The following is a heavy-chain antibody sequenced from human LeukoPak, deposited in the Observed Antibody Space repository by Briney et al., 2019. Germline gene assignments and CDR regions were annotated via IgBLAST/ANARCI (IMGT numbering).Heavy chain of an antibody. CDR1: GFTFSSYS. Sequence: GGSLRLSCAASGFTFSSYSMNWVRQAPGKGLEWVSSISSSSSYIYYADSVKGRFTISRDNAKNSLYLQMNSLRAEDTAVYYCARDTVTTPLFDFWGQGALVTVSP. CDR3: ARDTVTTPLFDF. J-gene: IGHJ4*02. D-gene: IGHD4-17*01. CDR2: ISSSSSYI. V-gene: IGHV3-21*01.